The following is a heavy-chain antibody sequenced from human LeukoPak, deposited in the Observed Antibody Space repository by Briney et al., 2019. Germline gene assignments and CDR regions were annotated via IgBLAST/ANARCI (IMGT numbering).Heavy chain of an antibody. D-gene: IGHD4/OR15-4a*01. CDR3: AKEIYGDPTGGRFQH. CDR2: IRYDGSNK. CDR1: GFTFSSYG. Sequence: GGSLRLSCAASGFTFSSYGMHWVRQAPGKGLEWVAFIRYDGSNKYYADSVKGRFTISRDNSKNTLYLQMKSLRAEDTAVYYCAKEIYGDPTGGRFQHWGQGTLVTVSS. V-gene: IGHV3-30*02. J-gene: IGHJ1*01.